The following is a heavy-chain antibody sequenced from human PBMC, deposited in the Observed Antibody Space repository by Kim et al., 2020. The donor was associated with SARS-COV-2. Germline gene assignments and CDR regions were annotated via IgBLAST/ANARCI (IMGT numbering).Heavy chain of an antibody. CDR1: GYTFTGYY. J-gene: IGHJ3*02. D-gene: IGHD3-3*01. CDR2: INPNSGGT. CDR3: ASRESLGLPYYDFWSGFPALDAFDI. V-gene: IGHV1-2*06. Sequence: ASVKVSCKASGYTFTGYYMHWVRQAPGQGLEWMGRINPNSGGTNYAQKFQGRVTMTRDTSISTAYMELSRLRSDDTAVYYCASRESLGLPYYDFWSGFPALDAFDIWGQGTMVTVSS.